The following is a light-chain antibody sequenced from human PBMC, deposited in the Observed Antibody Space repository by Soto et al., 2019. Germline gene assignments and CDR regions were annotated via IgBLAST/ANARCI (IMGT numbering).Light chain of an antibody. V-gene: IGKV1-5*01. CDR1: QSISSW. J-gene: IGKJ1*01. CDR3: QQYHTDWT. Sequence: DIQMTQSPSTLSASVGDRVTITCRASQSISSWLAWYQQKPGKAPKLLTYDASSLESGVPSRFSGRGSGTEFTLTISSLQADDYATFYCQQYHTDWTFGQGTKVDIK. CDR2: DAS.